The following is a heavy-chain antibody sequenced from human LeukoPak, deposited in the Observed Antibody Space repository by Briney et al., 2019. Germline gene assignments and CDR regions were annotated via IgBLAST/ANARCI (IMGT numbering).Heavy chain of an antibody. V-gene: IGHV3-23*01. CDR2: ISGSGGST. CDR3: AKVTDCITIFGGVPCYYYYYYMDV. Sequence: GGSLRLSCAASGFTFSSYAMSWVRQAPGKGLEWVSAISGSGGSTYYADSVKGRFTISRDNSKNTLYLQMNSLRAEDTAVYYCAKVTDCITIFGGVPCYYYYYYMDVWGKGTTVTVSS. D-gene: IGHD3-3*01. J-gene: IGHJ6*03. CDR1: GFTFSSYA.